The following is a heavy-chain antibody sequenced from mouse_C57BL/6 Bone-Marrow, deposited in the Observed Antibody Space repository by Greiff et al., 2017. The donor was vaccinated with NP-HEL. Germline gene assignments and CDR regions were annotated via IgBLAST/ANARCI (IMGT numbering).Heavy chain of an antibody. V-gene: IGHV1-82*01. CDR3: ADDYLFGY. D-gene: IGHD2-4*01. J-gene: IGHJ3*01. CDR1: GYAFSSSW. CDR2: IYPGDGDT. Sequence: VQLQQSGPELVKPGASVKISCKASGYAFSSSWMNWVKQRPGKGLEWIGRIYPGDGDTNYNGKFKGKATLTADKSSSTAYMQLSSLTSEDSAVYFCADDYLFGYWGQGTLVTVSA.